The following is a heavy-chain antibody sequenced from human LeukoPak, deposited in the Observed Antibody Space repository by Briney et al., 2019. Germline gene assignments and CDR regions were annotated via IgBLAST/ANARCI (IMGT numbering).Heavy chain of an antibody. CDR3: ATIGGSSIGY. V-gene: IGHV1-2*02. Sequence: GASVKVSCKASGYTFTGYYIHWVRQAPGQGLEWMGLINPNSGGTNYAQKFQGRVTMTRDTSINAAYMELTSLRSDDTAVYYCATIGGSSIGYWGQGTLVTVSS. J-gene: IGHJ4*02. CDR1: GYTFTGYY. CDR2: INPNSGGT. D-gene: IGHD6-6*01.